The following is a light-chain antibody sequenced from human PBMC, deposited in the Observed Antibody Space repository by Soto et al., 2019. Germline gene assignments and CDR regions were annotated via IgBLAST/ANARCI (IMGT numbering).Light chain of an antibody. V-gene: IGKV3-20*01. CDR2: GAS. CDR3: QQYSPSRLT. CDR1: QSVTSSY. Sequence: EIVLTQSPGTLSLSPGERATLSCRASQSVTSSYLAWYQQKPGQAPRLLISGASSRATGIPDRFSGSGSGTDFTLTISRLEPDEFAVYYCQQYSPSRLTFGGGTKVEIK. J-gene: IGKJ4*01.